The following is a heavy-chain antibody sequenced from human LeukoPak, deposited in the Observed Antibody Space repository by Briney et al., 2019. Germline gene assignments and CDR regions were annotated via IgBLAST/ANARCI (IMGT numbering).Heavy chain of an antibody. V-gene: IGHV4-59*11. CDR2: IYYSGST. Sequence: PSETLSLTCTVSGGSISSHYWSWIRQPPGKGLEWIGYIYYSGSTNYNPSLKSRVTISVDTSKNLFSLKLSSVTAADTAVYYCARGGLYSSSSFDYWGQGTLVTVSS. CDR1: GGSISSHY. D-gene: IGHD6-6*01. CDR3: ARGGLYSSSSFDY. J-gene: IGHJ4*02.